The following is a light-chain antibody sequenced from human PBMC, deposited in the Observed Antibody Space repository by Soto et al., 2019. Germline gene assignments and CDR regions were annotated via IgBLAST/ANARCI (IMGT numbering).Light chain of an antibody. CDR1: QTISSW. J-gene: IGKJ1*01. Sequence: DFLLTQSPSFLSASIGDRVTITCRASQTISSWLAWYQQKPGKAPKPLIYKASTLKSGVPSRFSGSGSGTEFTLTISSLQPDDFATYYCQHYNSYSEAFGQGTKVDIK. CDR3: QHYNSYSEA. CDR2: KAS. V-gene: IGKV1-5*03.